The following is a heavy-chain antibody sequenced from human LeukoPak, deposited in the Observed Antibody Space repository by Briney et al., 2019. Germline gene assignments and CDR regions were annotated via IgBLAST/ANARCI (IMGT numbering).Heavy chain of an antibody. Sequence: GGSLRLSCAASGSTFNTYSMNWVRQAPVKELEWVSYISSGSTVMYYADSMKGRFTISRDNAKNSLFLQMNSLRAEDTAVYYCARVRSGTYYFFDSWGQGTLVTVSS. CDR3: ARVRSGTYYFFDS. V-gene: IGHV3-48*01. CDR2: ISSGSTVM. CDR1: GSTFNTYS. D-gene: IGHD1-26*01. J-gene: IGHJ4*02.